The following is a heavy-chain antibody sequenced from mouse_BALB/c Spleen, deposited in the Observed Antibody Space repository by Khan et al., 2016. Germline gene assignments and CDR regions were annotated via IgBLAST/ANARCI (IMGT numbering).Heavy chain of an antibody. D-gene: IGHD2-2*01. CDR3: ALYYGYDYYAMDY. CDR1: GYTFTDYS. V-gene: IGHV9-2-1*01. Sequence: QIQLVQSGPELKKPGETVKISCKASGYTFTDYSMHWVKQAPGKGLKWMGWINTETGEPTYADDFKGRFAFSLETSASTAYLQINNLKNEDTATYCCALYYGYDYYAMDYWGQGTSVTVSS. J-gene: IGHJ4*01. CDR2: INTETGEP.